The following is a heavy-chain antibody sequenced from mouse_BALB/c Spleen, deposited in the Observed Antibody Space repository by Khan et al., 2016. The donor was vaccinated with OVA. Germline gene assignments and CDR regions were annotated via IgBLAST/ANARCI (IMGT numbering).Heavy chain of an antibody. J-gene: IGHJ3*01. Sequence: QVHVKQSGAELAKPGASVKMSCKASGYTFTSYWMHWVKQRPGQGLEWIGYINPSTDYTEYNQKFKDKATLTADKSSSTAYMQLTSLTSEDSAVYYCTNHGRSSAWFTYWGQGTLVTVSA. CDR3: TNHGRSSAWFTY. CDR2: INPSTDYT. D-gene: IGHD1-1*01. CDR1: GYTFTSYW. V-gene: IGHV1-7*01.